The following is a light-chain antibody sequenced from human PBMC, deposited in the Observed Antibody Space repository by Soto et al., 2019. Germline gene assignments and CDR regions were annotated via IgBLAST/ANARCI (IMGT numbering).Light chain of an antibody. V-gene: IGLV2-14*01. CDR3: SSYTSSSTWV. J-gene: IGLJ3*02. Sequence: QSALAQPASVSGSPGQSITISCTGTDSDIGSYNYVSWYQQHPGKAPKLMIYEVTNRPSGVSNRFSGSKSGNTASLTISGLEAEDEAHYYCSSYTSSSTWVFGGGTKLTVL. CDR1: DSDIGSYNY. CDR2: EVT.